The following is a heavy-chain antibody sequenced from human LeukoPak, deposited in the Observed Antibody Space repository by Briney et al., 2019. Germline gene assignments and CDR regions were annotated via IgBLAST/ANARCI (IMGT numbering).Heavy chain of an antibody. Sequence: SETLSLTCTVSGGSISSYYWSWIRQPPGKGLEWIANIFYSGSPNYNPSLKSRVTISFDTSKNQFSLKLSSVTAADTAVYYCAREGHIAAAGTYDYWGQGTLVTVSS. CDR3: AREGHIAAAGTYDY. D-gene: IGHD6-13*01. CDR1: GGSISSYY. J-gene: IGHJ4*02. CDR2: IFYSGSP. V-gene: IGHV4-59*08.